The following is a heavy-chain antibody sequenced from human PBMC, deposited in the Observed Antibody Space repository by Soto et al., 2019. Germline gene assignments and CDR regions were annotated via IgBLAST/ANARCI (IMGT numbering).Heavy chain of an antibody. CDR1: GGSIRGYS. CDR3: AREETPVSPHYFYYGLDA. J-gene: IGHJ6*02. V-gene: IGHV4-59*01. Sequence: SETLSLTCTVSGGSIRGYSWSWIRQPPGKGLEWIGYVYYSGGTNYSPSFKDRVTISVDTTENQFSLKVNSVTAADTAVYYCAREETPVSPHYFYYGLDAWGQRTTVIVSS. CDR2: VYYSGGT. D-gene: IGHD4-17*01.